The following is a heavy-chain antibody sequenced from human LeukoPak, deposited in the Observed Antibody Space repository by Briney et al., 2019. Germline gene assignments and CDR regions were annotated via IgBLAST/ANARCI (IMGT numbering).Heavy chain of an antibody. V-gene: IGHV3-23*01. CDR2: ISKSGDHT. J-gene: IGHJ6*02. Sequence: PGGSLRLSCAVSGLAFNNYAMSWVRQAPGKGLEWVSAISKSGDHTYYAASAKGGFTIYRDNSKNTQYLQMNSLRAEDTAVYYCAKDDSIAAAGLDYYYGMDVWGQGTTVTVSS. CDR3: AKDDSIAAAGLDYYYGMDV. CDR1: GLAFNNYA. D-gene: IGHD6-13*01.